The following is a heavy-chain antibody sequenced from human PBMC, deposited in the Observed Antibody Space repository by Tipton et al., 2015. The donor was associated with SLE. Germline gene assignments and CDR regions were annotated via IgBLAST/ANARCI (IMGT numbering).Heavy chain of an antibody. CDR1: GGSISSGGYY. D-gene: IGHD3-10*01. CDR3: ARARNYFGSGLNWFDS. J-gene: IGHJ5*01. V-gene: IGHV4-61*02. CDR2: IYTSGST. Sequence: LRLSCTVSGGSISSGGYYWSWIRQPAGKGLEWIGRIYTSGSTNYNPSLKSRVTISLDTSKNQFSLKLSSVTAADTAVYFCARARNYFGSGLNWFDSWGQGTLVTVSS.